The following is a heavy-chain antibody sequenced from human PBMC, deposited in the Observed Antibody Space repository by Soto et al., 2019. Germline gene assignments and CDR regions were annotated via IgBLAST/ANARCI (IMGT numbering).Heavy chain of an antibody. Sequence: ASVKVSCKASGYTFTSYDINWVRQATGQGLEWMGWMNPNSGNTGYAQKFQGRVTMTRNTSISTAYMELSSLRSEDTAVYYCAKAVPSSGWGFYFDYWGQGTLVTVSS. CDR2: MNPNSGNT. V-gene: IGHV1-8*01. D-gene: IGHD6-19*01. J-gene: IGHJ4*02. CDR1: GYTFTSYD. CDR3: AKAVPSSGWGFYFDY.